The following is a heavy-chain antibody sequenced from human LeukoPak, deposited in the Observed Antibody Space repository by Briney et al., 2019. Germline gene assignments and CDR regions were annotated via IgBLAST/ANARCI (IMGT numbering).Heavy chain of an antibody. CDR3: ARDGIVATISTYYYYMDV. D-gene: IGHD5-12*01. J-gene: IGHJ6*03. CDR2: MNPNSGNT. Sequence: GASVKVSCKXSGYTFTSDDINWVRQATGQGLEWMGWMNPNSGNTGYAQKFQGRVTMTRNTSISTAYMELSSLRSEDTAVYYCARDGIVATISTYYYYMDVWGKGTTVTVSS. CDR1: GYTFTSDD. V-gene: IGHV1-8*01.